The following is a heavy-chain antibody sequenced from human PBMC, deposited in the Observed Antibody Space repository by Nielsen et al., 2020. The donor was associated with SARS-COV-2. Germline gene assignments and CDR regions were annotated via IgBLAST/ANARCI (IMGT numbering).Heavy chain of an antibody. J-gene: IGHJ6*02. CDR2: ISGSGGST. Sequence: GESLKISCAASGFTFSSYAMSWVRQAPGKGLEWVSAISGSGGSTYYADSVKGRFTISRDNSKNTLYLQMNSLRAEDTAVYYCARGARGGSSWTYYYYYGMDVWGQGTTVTVSS. CDR1: GFTFSSYA. V-gene: IGHV3-23*01. CDR3: ARGARGGSSWTYYYYYGMDV. D-gene: IGHD6-13*01.